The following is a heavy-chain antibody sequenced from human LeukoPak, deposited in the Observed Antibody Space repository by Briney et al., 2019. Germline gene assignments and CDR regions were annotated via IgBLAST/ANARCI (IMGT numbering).Heavy chain of an antibody. D-gene: IGHD3-3*01. V-gene: IGHV1-69*13. CDR2: IIPIFGTA. CDR3: ARVRITIFGVVIRDGRNWFDP. CDR1: GYTFTSYG. J-gene: IGHJ5*02. Sequence: SVKVSCKASGYTFTSYGISWVRQAPGQGLEWMGGIIPIFGTANYAQKFQGRVTITADESTSTAYMELSSLRSEDTAVYYCARVRITIFGVVIRDGRNWFDPWGQGTLVTVSS.